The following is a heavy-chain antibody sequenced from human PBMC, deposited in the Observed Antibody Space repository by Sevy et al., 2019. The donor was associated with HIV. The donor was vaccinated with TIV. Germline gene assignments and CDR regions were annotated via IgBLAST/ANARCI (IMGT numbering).Heavy chain of an antibody. V-gene: IGHV4-59*01. J-gene: IGHJ6*02. Sequence: SETLSLTCTDSGDSISGYYWSWIRQPPGKGLEWIGYIYYSGRTDYNPSLKSRVIISQDTSKNQFSLKLTSVTAADTAVYFCARAYSNYYYAMDVWGQGTTVTVSS. CDR2: IYYSGRT. D-gene: IGHD4-4*01. CDR3: ARAYSNYYYAMDV. CDR1: GDSISGYY.